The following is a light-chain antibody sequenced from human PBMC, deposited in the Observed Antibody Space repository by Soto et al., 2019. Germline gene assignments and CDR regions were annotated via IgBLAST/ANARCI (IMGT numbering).Light chain of an antibody. CDR3: QQSYSTPWT. V-gene: IGKV1-39*01. CDR1: HNIRGY. J-gene: IGKJ1*01. Sequence: ETEMTQSAYSLSSSGRSRFTVTCPSSHNIRGYLNWYQQKPGKAPKLLIYAASSLQSGIPSRFSGSGSETDFTLTISSLQPEDFATYYCQQSYSTPWTFGQGTKVDIK. CDR2: AAS.